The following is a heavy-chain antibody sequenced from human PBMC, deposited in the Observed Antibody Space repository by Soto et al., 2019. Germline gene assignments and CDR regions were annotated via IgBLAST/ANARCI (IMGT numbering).Heavy chain of an antibody. CDR3: TRDGDGRMTTNPYYYYGMDV. CDR2: VYYSGGA. V-gene: IGHV4-59*01. CDR1: GGSISGYY. J-gene: IGHJ6*02. D-gene: IGHD2-21*02. Sequence: SETLSLTCTVSGGSISGYYWSWIRQPPGKGLEWIGNVYYSGGAKYNPSVKRRVSISVDTSKNQFSLNLRSVTAADTAVYYCTRDGDGRMTTNPYYYYGMDVWGPGITVTVSS.